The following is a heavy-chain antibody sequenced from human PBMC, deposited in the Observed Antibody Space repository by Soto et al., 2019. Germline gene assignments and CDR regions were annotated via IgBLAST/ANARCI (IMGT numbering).Heavy chain of an antibody. CDR1: GGSISSYY. J-gene: IGHJ4*02. Sequence: SETLSLTCTVSGGSISSYYWSWIRQPPGKGLEWIGYFYYSGSTNYNPSLKSRATISVDTSKNQFSLNLSSVTAADTAVYYCARGTLTSYFDYWGQGTLVTVSS. CDR2: FYYSGST. CDR3: ARGTLTSYFDY. V-gene: IGHV4-59*01.